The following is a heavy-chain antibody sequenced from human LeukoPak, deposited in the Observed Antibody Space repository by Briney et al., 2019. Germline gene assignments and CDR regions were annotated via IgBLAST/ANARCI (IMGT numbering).Heavy chain of an antibody. Sequence: SETLSLTCTVSGGSISSYYWGWIRQPPGKGLEWIGSIYYSGSTYYNPSLKSRVTISVDTSKNQFSLKLRSVTAADTAVYYCARGHSIEPYYYYYYMDVWGKGTTVTVSS. D-gene: IGHD4-11*01. J-gene: IGHJ6*03. V-gene: IGHV4-39*07. CDR1: GGSISSYY. CDR2: IYYSGST. CDR3: ARGHSIEPYYYYYYMDV.